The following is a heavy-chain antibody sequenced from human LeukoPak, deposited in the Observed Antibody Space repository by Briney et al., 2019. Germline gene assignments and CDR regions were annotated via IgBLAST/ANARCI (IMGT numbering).Heavy chain of an antibody. J-gene: IGHJ6*03. V-gene: IGHV3-23*01. CDR3: AKTWRGRGYYGYGPSEYFYYMDV. CDR2: TSSSDAGK. D-gene: IGHD3-10*01. Sequence: PGGSLRLSCTVSGFSLSSYALSWVRRAPGKGLEWVSATSSSDAGKYYADSVKGRFTISRDNSKNTLWLQMNSLKGEDTAVYYCAKTWRGRGYYGYGPSEYFYYMDVWGKGTTVTISS. CDR1: GFSLSSYA.